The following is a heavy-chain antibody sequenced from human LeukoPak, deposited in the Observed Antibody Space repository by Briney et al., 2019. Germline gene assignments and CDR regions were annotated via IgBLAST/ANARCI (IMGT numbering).Heavy chain of an antibody. D-gene: IGHD3-16*01. V-gene: IGHV4-61*02. CDR1: GGSISSGSYY. Sequence: PSETLSLTRTVSGGSISSGSYYWSWIRQPARTGLEWIGRIYTSGSTNYNPSLKSRVTISVDTSKNQFSLKLSSVTAADTAVYYCAREELTGFGWFDPWGQGTLVTVSS. CDR2: IYTSGST. J-gene: IGHJ5*02. CDR3: AREELTGFGWFDP.